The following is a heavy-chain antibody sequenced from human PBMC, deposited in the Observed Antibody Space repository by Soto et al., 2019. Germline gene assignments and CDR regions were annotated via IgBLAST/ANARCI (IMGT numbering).Heavy chain of an antibody. CDR2: IKQDGTEK. J-gene: IGHJ3*02. V-gene: IGHV3-7*01. D-gene: IGHD5-18*01. CDR3: ARGDTPMITGMDSFDI. Sequence: SWVRQAPGKGLEWVANIKQDGTEKNYVDSVKGRFTISRDNARKSLYLQMDSLRAEDTAVYFCARGDTPMITGMDSFDIWGQGTMVTVSS.